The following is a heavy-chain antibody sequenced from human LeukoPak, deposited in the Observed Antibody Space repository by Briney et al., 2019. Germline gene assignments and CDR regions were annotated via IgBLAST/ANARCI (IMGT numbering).Heavy chain of an antibody. CDR2: ISGDGIT. V-gene: IGHV3-43*02. CDR1: RFSFDDYA. CDR3: VKELTAATIPTFFDY. J-gene: IGHJ4*02. Sequence: PGGSLRLSCAASRFSFDDYAMHWVRQAPGKGLEWVSLISGDGITYYADSAKGRFTISRDNSKNSLYLQMNSLRREDTALYYCVKELTAATIPTFFDYWGQGTLVTV. D-gene: IGHD5-12*01.